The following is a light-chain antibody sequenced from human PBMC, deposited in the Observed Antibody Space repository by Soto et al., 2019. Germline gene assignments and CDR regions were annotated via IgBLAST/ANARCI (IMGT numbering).Light chain of an antibody. CDR2: AAS. V-gene: IGKV1-8*01. CDR3: QQYYSYPRLT. CDR1: QGISSY. J-gene: IGKJ4*01. Sequence: AIRMTQSPSSFSASTGDRVTITCRASQGISSYLAWYQQKPGKAPKLLIYAASTLQSGVPSRFSGSGSGTDFTLTISFLQSEDFATYYCQQYYSYPRLTFGGGTKVDIK.